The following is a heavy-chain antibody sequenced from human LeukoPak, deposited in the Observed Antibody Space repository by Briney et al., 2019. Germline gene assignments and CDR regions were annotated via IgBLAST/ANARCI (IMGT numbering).Heavy chain of an antibody. D-gene: IGHD6-19*01. CDR3: ARGHGAVAQLGWFDP. V-gene: IGHV4-4*07. J-gene: IGHJ5*02. CDR2: IYTSGST. Sequence: SETLSLTCTVSGGFISSYYWSWIRQPAGKGLEWIGSIYTSGSTNYNPSLKSRVTMSVDTSKNQFSLKLSSVTTADTAVYYCARGHGAVAQLGWFDPWGQGTLVTVSS. CDR1: GGFISSYY.